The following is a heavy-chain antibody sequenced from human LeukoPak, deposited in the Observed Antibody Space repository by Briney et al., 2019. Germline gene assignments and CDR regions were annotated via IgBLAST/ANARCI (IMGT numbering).Heavy chain of an antibody. D-gene: IGHD3-10*01. CDR1: GGSISSYY. CDR3: ASRFDGSGSFVY. J-gene: IGHJ4*02. CDR2: IYYSGST. Sequence: SETLSLTCTVSGGSISSYYWSWIRQPPGKGLEWIGYIYYSGSTTYNPSLKSRVTISVDKSKNQFSLRLTSVTAADTAVYYCASRFDGSGSFVYWGQGTLVTVSS. V-gene: IGHV4-59*12.